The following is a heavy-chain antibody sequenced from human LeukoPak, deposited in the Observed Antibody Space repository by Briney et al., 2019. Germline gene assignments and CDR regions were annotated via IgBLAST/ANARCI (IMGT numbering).Heavy chain of an antibody. D-gene: IGHD3-22*01. CDR2: IIPVFGTA. J-gene: IGHJ6*02. CDR3: ARDSKGYYDSSGYSHGMDV. CDR1: GGTFSSYA. Sequence: SVKVSCKASGGTFSSYAISWVRQAPGQGLEWMGGIIPVFGTANYAQKFQGRVTITADESTSTAYMELSSLRSEDTAVYYCARDSKGYYDSSGYSHGMDVWGQGTTVTVSS. V-gene: IGHV1-69*13.